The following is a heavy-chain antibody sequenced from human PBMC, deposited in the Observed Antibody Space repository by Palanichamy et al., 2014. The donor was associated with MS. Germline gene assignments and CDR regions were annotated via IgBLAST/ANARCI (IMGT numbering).Heavy chain of an antibody. CDR3: ARREWALTRGGAFDI. J-gene: IGHJ3*02. D-gene: IGHD3-10*01. CDR1: GFSLSSPGEG. CDR2: IYWDDYN. Sequence: QITLQESGPALIRLRQTLTLTCTFSGFSLSSPGEGVGWIRQPPGKAPEWLAVIYWDDYNHHNPSLRNRPTITRDTSKSQVVLTMTSMDPADTASYFCARREWALTRGGAFDIWGQGTLVTVST. V-gene: IGHV2-5*02.